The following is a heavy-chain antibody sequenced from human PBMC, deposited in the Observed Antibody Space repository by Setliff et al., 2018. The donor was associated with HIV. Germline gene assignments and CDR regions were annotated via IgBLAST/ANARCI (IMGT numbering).Heavy chain of an antibody. CDR3: VGGGYSSPNWFDP. CDR1: GASISSYY. V-gene: IGHV4-59*01. J-gene: IGHJ5*02. CDR2: IHYSGST. Sequence: PSETLSLTCTVSGASISSYYWSWIRQSPGKRLEWIGYIHYSGSTNYNPSLNSRVAILIDTSKNQFSLKLTSVTAADTAVHYCVGGGYSSPNWFDPWGQGTLVTVSS. D-gene: IGHD6-13*01.